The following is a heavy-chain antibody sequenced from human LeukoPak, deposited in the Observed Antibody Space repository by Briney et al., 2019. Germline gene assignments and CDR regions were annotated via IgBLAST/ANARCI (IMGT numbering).Heavy chain of an antibody. CDR2: INPSGGRT. Sequence: ASVKVSCKASGYTFTSYYMHWVRQAPGQGLEWMGIINPSGGRTSYAQKFQGRVTMTRDMSTSTVYMELSSLRSEDTAVYYCARDGTYSSSSTYYYYMDVWGKGTTVTVSS. V-gene: IGHV1-46*01. CDR1: GYTFTSYY. D-gene: IGHD6-6*01. J-gene: IGHJ6*03. CDR3: ARDGTYSSSSTYYYYMDV.